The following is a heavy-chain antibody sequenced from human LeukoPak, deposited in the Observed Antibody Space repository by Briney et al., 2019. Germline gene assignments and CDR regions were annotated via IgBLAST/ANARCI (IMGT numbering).Heavy chain of an antibody. Sequence: SETLSLTCTVSGGSISSYYWSWIRQPPGKGLEWIGYIYYSGSTNYNPSLRSRLTISVDTSNNQFSLKLSSVTAADTAVYYCARSTGRFRDYYYFDLWGQGTLVTISS. V-gene: IGHV4-59*01. CDR1: GGSISSYY. J-gene: IGHJ4*02. CDR3: ARSTGRFRDYYYFDL. CDR2: IYYSGST. D-gene: IGHD3-10*01.